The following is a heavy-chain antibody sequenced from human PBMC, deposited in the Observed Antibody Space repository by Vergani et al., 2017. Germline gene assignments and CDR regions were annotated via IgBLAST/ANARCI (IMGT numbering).Heavy chain of an antibody. D-gene: IGHD6-13*01. CDR2: IKQDGSEK. Sequence: EVQLVESGGGLVQPGGSLRLSCAASGFTFSSYWMSWVRQAPGKGLEWVANIKQDGSEKYYVDSVKGRFTISRDNAKNSLYLQMNSLRAEDTAVYYCARXTVYGSSWYCYYYYYMDVWGKGTTVTVSS. CDR1: GFTFSSYW. CDR3: ARXTVYGSSWYCYYYYYMDV. V-gene: IGHV3-7*01. J-gene: IGHJ6*03.